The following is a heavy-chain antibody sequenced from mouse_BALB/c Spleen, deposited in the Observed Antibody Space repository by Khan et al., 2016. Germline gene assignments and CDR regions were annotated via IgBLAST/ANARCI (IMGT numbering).Heavy chain of an antibody. J-gene: IGHJ4*01. Sequence: VQLKESGPGLVKPSQSLSLTRSVTGYSITSGYYWNWIRQFPGNKLEWMGYISYDGSNNYNPSLKNRISITRDTSKNQFFLKLNSVTTEDTATYYCAREGDYGDYYAMDYWGQGTSVTVSS. CDR1: GYSITSGYY. CDR2: ISYDGSN. CDR3: AREGDYGDYYAMDY. D-gene: IGHD2-4*01. V-gene: IGHV3-6*02.